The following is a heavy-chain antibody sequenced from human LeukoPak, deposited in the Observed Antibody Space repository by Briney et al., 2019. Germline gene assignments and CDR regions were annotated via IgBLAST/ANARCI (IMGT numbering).Heavy chain of an antibody. D-gene: IGHD5-24*01. J-gene: IGHJ4*02. CDR3: ARWHSDGYNDY. Sequence: GGSLRLSCAASGFTFSSYWMHWVRQAPGKGLVWVSRINSDGSSTSYADSVKGRFTISRDNAKNTLYLQMNSLRAEDTAVYYCARWHSDGYNDYWGQGTLVTVSS. CDR2: INSDGSST. V-gene: IGHV3-74*01. CDR1: GFTFSSYW.